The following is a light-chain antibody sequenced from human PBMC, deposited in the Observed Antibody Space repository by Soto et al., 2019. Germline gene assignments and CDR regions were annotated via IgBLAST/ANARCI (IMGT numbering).Light chain of an antibody. Sequence: QSALTQPASVSGSPGQSITISCTGTSSDIGAFDLVSWYQQHPGKATKVMIYDVNHRPSGVSSRFSGSKSGNTASLAISGLKAEDDADYYCSSYTITSTRLFGTGTKLTVL. V-gene: IGLV2-14*01. J-gene: IGLJ1*01. CDR3: SSYTITSTRL. CDR2: DVN. CDR1: SSDIGAFDL.